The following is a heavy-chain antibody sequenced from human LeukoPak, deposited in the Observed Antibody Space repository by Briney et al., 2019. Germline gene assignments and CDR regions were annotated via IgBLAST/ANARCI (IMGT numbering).Heavy chain of an antibody. CDR3: ARDSEDTTMGPGY. J-gene: IGHJ4*02. V-gene: IGHV1-2*02. Sequence: GASVKVSCKASGYTFTTYGISWVRQAPGQGLEWMGWINPNSGGTNYAQKFQGRVTMTRDTSISTAYMELSRLRSDDTAVYYCARDSEDTTMGPGYWGQGTLVTVSS. CDR2: INPNSGGT. CDR1: GYTFTTYG. D-gene: IGHD5-18*01.